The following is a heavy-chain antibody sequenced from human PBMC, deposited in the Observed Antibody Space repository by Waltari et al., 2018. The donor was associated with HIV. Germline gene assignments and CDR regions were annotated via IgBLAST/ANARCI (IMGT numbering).Heavy chain of an antibody. CDR2: ISYDGSNK. CDR1: GFTFSSYG. V-gene: IGHV3-30*18. CDR3: AKGAQEQLVPLDY. J-gene: IGHJ4*02. D-gene: IGHD6-6*01. Sequence: QVQLVESGGGVVQPGRSLRLSCAASGFTFSSYGMHWVRQAPGKGLEWVAVISYDGSNKYYADSVKGRFTISRDNSKNTLYLQMNSLRAEDTAVYYCAKGAQEQLVPLDYWGQGTLVTVSS.